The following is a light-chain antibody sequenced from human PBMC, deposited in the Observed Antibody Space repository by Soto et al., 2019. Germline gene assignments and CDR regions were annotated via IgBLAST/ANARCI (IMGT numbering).Light chain of an antibody. V-gene: IGKV1-9*01. J-gene: IGKJ2*01. CDR3: QQLRAYPHT. CDR2: PAS. CDR1: QTINNY. Sequence: DIQLTQSPPFLSASVGDRVTVTCRASQTINNYLAWFRKKKGKAPEFLIYPASTLQGGVPSRFSGHGFGINFTLTISSLQPEDFATYYCQQLRAYPHTFGQGTKLDIK.